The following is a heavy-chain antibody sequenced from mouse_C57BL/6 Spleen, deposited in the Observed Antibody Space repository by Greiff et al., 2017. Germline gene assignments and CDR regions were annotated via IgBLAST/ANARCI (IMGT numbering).Heavy chain of an antibody. D-gene: IGHD2-3*01. CDR2: INPSSGYT. Sequence: QVQLQQSGAELARPGASVKMSCKASGYTFTSYTMRWVKQRPGQGLEWIGYINPSSGYTKYNQTFKDKATLTADKSSCTAYMQLSSLTSEDSAVYYCSKSRDGYYVAYWGQGTLVTVSA. CDR3: SKSRDGYYVAY. J-gene: IGHJ3*01. V-gene: IGHV1-4*01. CDR1: GYTFTSYT.